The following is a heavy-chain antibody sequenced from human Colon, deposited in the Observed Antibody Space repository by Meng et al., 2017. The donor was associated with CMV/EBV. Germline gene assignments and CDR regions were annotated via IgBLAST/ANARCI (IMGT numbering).Heavy chain of an antibody. Sequence: ASVKVSCKASGYSLTSYGISWVRQAPGQGLEWMGWISGHNGNTNYAQKLQGRVTMTTDTSTSTAYMELRSLRSDDTAVYYCAREVARHDYGDYYYYGMDVWGQGTTVTVSS. CDR3: AREVARHDYGDYYYYGMDV. CDR1: GYSLTSYG. D-gene: IGHD4-17*01. V-gene: IGHV1-18*01. J-gene: IGHJ6*02. CDR2: ISGHNGNT.